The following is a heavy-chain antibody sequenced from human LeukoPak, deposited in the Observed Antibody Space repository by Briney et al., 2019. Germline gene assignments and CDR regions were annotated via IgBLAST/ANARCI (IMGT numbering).Heavy chain of an antibody. CDR1: GLAFSAYK. V-gene: IGHV3-74*01. CDR3: VVGGSPGY. Sequence: GGSLRLSCAASGLAFSAYKMHWVRQAPRKGLVWVSRISTDGYTTDYADFVQGRFTASRDNTKNTRSLEMNSLRAEDTAVYYCVVGGSPGYWGQGTLVTVSS. J-gene: IGHJ4*02. D-gene: IGHD2-15*01. CDR2: ISTDGYTT.